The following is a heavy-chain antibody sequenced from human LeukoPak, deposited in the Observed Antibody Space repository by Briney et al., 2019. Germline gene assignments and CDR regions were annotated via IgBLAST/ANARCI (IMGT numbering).Heavy chain of an antibody. J-gene: IGHJ5*02. CDR1: GFTFRSHS. Sequence: PGGSLRLSCAASGFTFRSHSMNWVRQAPGKGLEWVSSISSTSSYIYYADSVKGRFTISRDNAKNSLYLQMNSLRAEDTAVYHCARGAYGDYGWFDPWGQGTLVTVSS. CDR2: ISSTSSYI. D-gene: IGHD4-17*01. V-gene: IGHV3-21*01. CDR3: ARGAYGDYGWFDP.